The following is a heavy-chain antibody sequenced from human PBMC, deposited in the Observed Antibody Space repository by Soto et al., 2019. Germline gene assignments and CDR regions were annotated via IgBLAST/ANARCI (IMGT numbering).Heavy chain of an antibody. V-gene: IGHV4-59*08. CDR1: GGSIRSYY. CDR3: ARRYGWAFDI. D-gene: IGHD3-16*01. Sequence: SETLSLTYTVSGGSIRSYYWSWIRQPPGKGLEWIGYIYYSGSTNYNPSLKSRVTISVDTSKNQFSLKLSSVTAADTAVYYCARRYGWAFDIWGQGTMVT. CDR2: IYYSGST. J-gene: IGHJ3*02.